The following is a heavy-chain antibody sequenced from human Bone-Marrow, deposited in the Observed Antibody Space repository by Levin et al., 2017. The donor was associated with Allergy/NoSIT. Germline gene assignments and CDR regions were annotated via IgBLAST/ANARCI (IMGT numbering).Heavy chain of an antibody. CDR1: GGTFSSNA. Sequence: SVKVSCKTSGGTFSSNAFRWVRQAPGQGLEWMGGIIPIFGSANSAEEFQDRVIFTADKSTNTVYMELNSLRPEDTAVYYCAREVGDWFFDLWGPGTLVTVSS. D-gene: IGHD4-17*01. V-gene: IGHV1-69*06. J-gene: IGHJ2*01. CDR3: AREVGDWFFDL. CDR2: IIPIFGSA.